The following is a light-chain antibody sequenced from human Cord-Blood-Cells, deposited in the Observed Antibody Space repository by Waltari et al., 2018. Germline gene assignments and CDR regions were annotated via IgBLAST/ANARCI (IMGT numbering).Light chain of an antibody. J-gene: IGLJ1*01. CDR2: VVN. CDR3: SSYTSSSTYV. V-gene: IGLV2-14*01. CDR1: SSDVGGYKY. Sequence: QSALTQPASVSAPPGHSITIPCTGTSSDVGGYKYVSWYQQHPDKAPKLMFYVVNKRPSGVSKRFSVSKSGNTASLTISGLQAEDEADYYCSSYTSSSTYVFGTGTKVTVL.